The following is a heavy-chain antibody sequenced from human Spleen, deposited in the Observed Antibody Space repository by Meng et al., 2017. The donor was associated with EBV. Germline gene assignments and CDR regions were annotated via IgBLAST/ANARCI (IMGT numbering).Heavy chain of an antibody. CDR3: ARDSPVSHFDF. CDR1: GDSFGSGGYY. CDR2: ISYTGNT. Sequence: QLPESGPGLLKASQPLSLTCAVSGDSFGSGGYYWTWIRQPPGKGLEWIGYISYTGNTDYNPSLKSRVTMSVDTSGNRFSLNLSSVTAADTAVYYCARDSPVSHFDFWGQGTLVTVSS. D-gene: IGHD3-22*01. J-gene: IGHJ4*02. V-gene: IGHV4-30-4*01.